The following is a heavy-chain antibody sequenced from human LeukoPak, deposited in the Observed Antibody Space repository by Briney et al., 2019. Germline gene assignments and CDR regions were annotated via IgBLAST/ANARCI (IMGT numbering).Heavy chain of an antibody. J-gene: IGHJ6*02. CDR2: IIPIFGTA. D-gene: IGHD6-6*01. V-gene: IGHV1-69*13. Sequence: SVKVSCKASGGTFSSYAISWVRQAPGQGLEWMGGIIPIFGTANYAQKFQGRVTITVDESTSTAYMELSSLRSEDTAVYYCARVQNSYSSSLSDRYYGMDVWGQGTTVTVSS. CDR1: GGTFSSYA. CDR3: ARVQNSYSSSLSDRYYGMDV.